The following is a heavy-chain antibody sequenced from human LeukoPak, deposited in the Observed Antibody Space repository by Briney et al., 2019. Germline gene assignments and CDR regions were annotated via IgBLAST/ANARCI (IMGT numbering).Heavy chain of an antibody. Sequence: GGSLRLSCAASGFTFSSYAMHRVRQAPGKGLEWVAVISYDGSNKYYADSVKGRFTISRDNSKNTLYLQMNSLRAEDTAVYYCARGGSGSYYGYWGQGTLVTVSS. D-gene: IGHD3-10*01. V-gene: IGHV3-30*04. J-gene: IGHJ4*02. CDR1: GFTFSSYA. CDR2: ISYDGSNK. CDR3: ARGGSGSYYGY.